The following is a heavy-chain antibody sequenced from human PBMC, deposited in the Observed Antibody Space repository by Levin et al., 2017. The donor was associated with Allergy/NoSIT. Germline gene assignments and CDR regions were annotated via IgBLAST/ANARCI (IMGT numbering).Heavy chain of an antibody. CDR2: IYYSGST. CDR1: GGSISSGGYY. CDR3: ARDGDSGYDSPRPFDY. V-gene: IGHV4-31*03. J-gene: IGHJ4*02. D-gene: IGHD5-12*01. Sequence: PSETLSLTCTVSGGSISSGGYYWSWIRQHPGTGLEWIGYIYYSGSTYYNPSLKSRVTISVDTSKNQFSLKLSSVTAADTAVYYCARDGDSGYDSPRPFDYWGQGTLVTVSS.